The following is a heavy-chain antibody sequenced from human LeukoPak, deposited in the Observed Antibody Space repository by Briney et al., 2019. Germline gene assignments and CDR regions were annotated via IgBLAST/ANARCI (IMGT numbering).Heavy chain of an antibody. D-gene: IGHD3-10*01. CDR1: GGSISSYY. Sequence: SETLSLTCTVSGGSISSYYWSWIRQPPGKGPEWVGHIYYLGSTNYNPSLKSRVTISIDTSKNYFSLKLNSVIAADTAVYYCARDRPGSYWYFDLWGRGTLVTVSS. J-gene: IGHJ2*01. CDR3: ARDRPGSYWYFDL. CDR2: IYYLGST. V-gene: IGHV4-59*01.